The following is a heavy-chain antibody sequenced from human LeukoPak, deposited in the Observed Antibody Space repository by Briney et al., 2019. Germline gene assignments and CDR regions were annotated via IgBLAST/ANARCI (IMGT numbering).Heavy chain of an antibody. CDR2: INHSGNT. Sequence: SETLSLTCDVYGGSFRGYYWSWIRQPPGKGLEWIGEINHSGNTNYNPSLKSRVTMSVDTSKKQFSLKLSSVTAADTAFYYCARRVVVPAAMARDFYYYMDVWGKGTMVAVS. D-gene: IGHD2-2*01. CDR1: GGSFRGYY. CDR3: ARRVVVPAAMARDFYYYMDV. V-gene: IGHV4-34*01. J-gene: IGHJ6*03.